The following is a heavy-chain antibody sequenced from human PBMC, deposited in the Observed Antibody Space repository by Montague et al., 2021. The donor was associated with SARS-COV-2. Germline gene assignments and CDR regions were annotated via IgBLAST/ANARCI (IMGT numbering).Heavy chain of an antibody. J-gene: IGHJ2*01. CDR2: AHQWGGT. V-gene: IGHV4-4*02. Sequence: SETLSLTCAVSGDSINSEHWWSWVRQPPGKGLEWIVEAHQWGGTNYNPSLRSRVSIFLDKSKDQFSLTLTSVTAADTAMYYCAREYRIELWQTNWYFGLWGRGTLVTVSS. CDR3: AREYRIELWQTNWYFGL. CDR1: GDSINSEHW. D-gene: IGHD3-16*01.